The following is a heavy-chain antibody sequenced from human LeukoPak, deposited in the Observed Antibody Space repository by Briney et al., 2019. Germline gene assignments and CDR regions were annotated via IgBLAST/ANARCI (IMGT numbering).Heavy chain of an antibody. CDR2: IYSDGST. Sequence: GGSLRLSCAASGFTVSSNYMSWVRQAPGKGLEWVSEIYSDGSTYYAASVKGRFSISRDNSKNTVYLQMNSLRAEDTAVYYCARELREHGVFDIWGQGTMVTVSS. J-gene: IGHJ3*02. V-gene: IGHV3-53*01. D-gene: IGHD1-26*01. CDR3: ARELREHGVFDI. CDR1: GFTVSSNY.